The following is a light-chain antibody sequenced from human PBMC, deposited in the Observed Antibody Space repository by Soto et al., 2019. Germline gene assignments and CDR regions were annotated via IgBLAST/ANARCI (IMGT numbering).Light chain of an antibody. Sequence: DIQMTQSPLSLSASVGESVTITCRASQNISHFLNWYQQKPGKPPRLLIFGTSTLQSGVPSRFRGSRSETDFTLTISGLKPEDFSTYICQQNYRSPLTFGPGTKVD. CDR3: QQNYRSPLT. J-gene: IGKJ3*01. CDR1: QNISHF. V-gene: IGKV1-39*01. CDR2: GTS.